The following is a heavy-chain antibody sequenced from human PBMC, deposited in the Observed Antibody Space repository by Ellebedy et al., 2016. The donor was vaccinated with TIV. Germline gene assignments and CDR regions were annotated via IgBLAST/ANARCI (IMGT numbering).Heavy chain of an antibody. J-gene: IGHJ6*02. CDR3: ARGFDGSGSYYYYGMDV. D-gene: IGHD3-10*01. V-gene: IGHV1-8*01. Sequence: AASVKVSCKASGYTFTSYDINWVRQATGQGLEWMGWMNPNSGNTGYAQKFQGRVTMTRNTSISTAYMELSSLRSEDTAVYNCARGFDGSGSYYYYGMDVWGQGTRVTVSS. CDR2: MNPNSGNT. CDR1: GYTFTSYD.